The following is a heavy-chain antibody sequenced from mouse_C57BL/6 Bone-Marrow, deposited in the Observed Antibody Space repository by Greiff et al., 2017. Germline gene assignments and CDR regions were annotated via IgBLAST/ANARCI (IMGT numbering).Heavy chain of an antibody. J-gene: IGHJ1*03. Sequence: VQLQQPGAELVRPGSSVKLSCKASGYTFTSYWMHWVKQRPIQGLEWIGNIDPSDSETHYNQKFKDKATLTVDKSSSTAYMQLSSLTSEDSAVYYCARGEYGDGSWYVDVWGTGTTVTVSS. CDR3: ARGEYGDGSWYVDV. CDR1: GYTFTSYW. D-gene: IGHD2-13*01. CDR2: IDPSDSET. V-gene: IGHV1-52*01.